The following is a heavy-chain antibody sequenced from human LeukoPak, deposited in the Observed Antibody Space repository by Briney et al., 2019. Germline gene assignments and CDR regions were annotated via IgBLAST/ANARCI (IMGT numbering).Heavy chain of an antibody. J-gene: IGHJ5*02. Sequence: GGSLRLSCAASGFSFSSFAMSWVRQAPGKGLEWVSTITGPGGTTNYADSVKGRFTISRDNSKNTLYLQINSLRAEDTAVYYCAKDRATYYYGSEFDPWGQGTLVTVSS. D-gene: IGHD3-10*01. V-gene: IGHV3-23*01. CDR1: GFSFSSFA. CDR3: AKDRATYYYGSEFDP. CDR2: ITGPGGTT.